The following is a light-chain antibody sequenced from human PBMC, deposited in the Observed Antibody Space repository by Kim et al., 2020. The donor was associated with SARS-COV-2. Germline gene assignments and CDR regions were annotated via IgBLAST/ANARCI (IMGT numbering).Light chain of an antibody. CDR1: QSVSIY. V-gene: IGKV3-11*01. Sequence: SLSPGERATHSGRASQSVSIYLAWYQQKPGQAPRLLNYDASNRATGIPARFSGSGSGTDFTLTISSLEPEDFAVYYCQQSSNWLTFGGGTKVEIK. CDR2: DAS. J-gene: IGKJ4*01. CDR3: QQSSNWLT.